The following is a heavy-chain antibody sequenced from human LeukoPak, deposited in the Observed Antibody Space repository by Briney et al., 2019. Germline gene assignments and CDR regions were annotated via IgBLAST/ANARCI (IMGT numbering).Heavy chain of an antibody. J-gene: IGHJ4*02. CDR1: GFTFSSYA. D-gene: IGHD3-22*01. CDR3: AKSVRRSITMIVVVITDFDY. V-gene: IGHV3-23*01. CDR2: ISGSGGST. Sequence: PGGSLRLSCAASGFTFSSYAMSWVRQAPGKGLEWVSAISGSGGSTYYADSVKGRFTISRDNSKNTLYLQMNSLRAEDTAVYYCAKSVRRSITMIVVVITDFDYWGQETLVPVSS.